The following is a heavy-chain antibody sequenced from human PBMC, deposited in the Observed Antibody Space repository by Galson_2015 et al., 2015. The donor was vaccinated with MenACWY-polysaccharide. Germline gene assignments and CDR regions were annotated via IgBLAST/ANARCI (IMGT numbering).Heavy chain of an antibody. Sequence: QSGAEVKKPGESLKISCKASGYSFNPYWIGWVRQMPGKGLEWVGVIYPADSETRYSPSFEGQVTISADRSLNTAYLQWSSLKASDTAMYFCARDHRVLRTSSYPPIYFDYWGQGTLVTVSS. CDR3: ARDHRVLRTSSYPPIYFDY. D-gene: IGHD2-2*01. CDR2: IYPADSET. V-gene: IGHV5-51*03. CDR1: GYSFNPYW. J-gene: IGHJ4*02.